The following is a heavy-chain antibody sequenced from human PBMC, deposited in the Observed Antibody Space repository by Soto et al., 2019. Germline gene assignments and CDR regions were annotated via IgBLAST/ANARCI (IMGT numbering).Heavy chain of an antibody. Sequence: SETLSLTCTVSGGSISSGGYYWSWIRQHPGKDLEWIGHMHYSGSTHYNPSLKSRVAVSVDTSKNQFSLYLNSVTAADTAVYYCARWVEVSLDYFDSWGQGIPVTVSS. J-gene: IGHJ4*02. CDR2: MHYSGST. V-gene: IGHV4-31*03. CDR3: ARWVEVSLDYFDS. CDR1: GGSISSGGYY.